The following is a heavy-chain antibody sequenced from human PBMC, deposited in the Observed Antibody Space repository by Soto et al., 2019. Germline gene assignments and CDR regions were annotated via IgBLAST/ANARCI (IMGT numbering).Heavy chain of an antibody. CDR3: AKVLSSGSYSGALEY. J-gene: IGHJ4*02. CDR2: ISASGGST. D-gene: IGHD1-26*01. CDR1: GFSITSFA. Sequence: LRLSCVTSGFSITSFAMSWVRQAPGKGLEWASAISASGGSTYADSVKGRFTISRDNSKNTLYLQMNSLRVEDTAVYYCAKVLSSGSYSGALEYWGQGALVTVSS. V-gene: IGHV3-23*01.